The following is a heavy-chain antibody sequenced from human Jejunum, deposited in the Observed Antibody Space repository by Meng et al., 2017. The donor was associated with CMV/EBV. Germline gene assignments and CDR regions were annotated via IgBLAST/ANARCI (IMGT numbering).Heavy chain of an antibody. J-gene: IGHJ5*02. V-gene: IGHV3-49*04. CDR1: GFTFRDYA. CDR2: VRSYAFGGST. Sequence: GFTFRDYAISWVRQAPGKGLEWVGFVRSYAFGGSTKDAASVKGRFTISRDDSKSIAYLQMSSLKIEDTAVYYCTRDFDWPHNWFDPWGQGTLVTVSS. D-gene: IGHD3-9*01. CDR3: TRDFDWPHNWFDP.